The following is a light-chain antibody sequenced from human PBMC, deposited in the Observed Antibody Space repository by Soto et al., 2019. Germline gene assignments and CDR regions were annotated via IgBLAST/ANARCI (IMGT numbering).Light chain of an antibody. CDR3: QQYNSYSPPWT. J-gene: IGKJ1*01. V-gene: IGKV1-5*03. Sequence: DIKMTQSPSTLSASVGDRVTITCRASQSINSWLAWYQQKPGKAPKLLIYKASSLESGVPSRFSGSGSGTEFTLTISSLQPDDFATYYCQQYNSYSPPWTFGQGTKVEIK. CDR2: KAS. CDR1: QSINSW.